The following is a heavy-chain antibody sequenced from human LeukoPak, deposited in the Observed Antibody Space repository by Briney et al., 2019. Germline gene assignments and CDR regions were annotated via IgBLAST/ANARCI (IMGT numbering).Heavy chain of an antibody. CDR3: ARVGTYGSGSYLSWLDY. CDR2: IWYDGSDK. V-gene: IGHV3-33*01. Sequence: GGSLRLSCAASGFTLSNYGMHWVRQAPGKGLEWVAVIWYDGSDKYYADSVKGRFTISRDNSKNTLYVQMNSLRVEDTAVYHCARVGTYGSGSYLSWLDYWGQGTLVTVSS. CDR1: GFTLSNYG. D-gene: IGHD3-10*01. J-gene: IGHJ4*02.